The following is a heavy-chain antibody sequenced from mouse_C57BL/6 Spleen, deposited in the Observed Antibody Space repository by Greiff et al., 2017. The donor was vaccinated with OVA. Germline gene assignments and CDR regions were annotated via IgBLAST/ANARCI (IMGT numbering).Heavy chain of an antibody. CDR1: GYTFTDHT. D-gene: IGHD2-5*01. CDR3: ARGYYSNGALCAMDY. J-gene: IGHJ4*01. V-gene: IGHV1-78*01. Sequence: QVQLQQSDAELVKPGASVKISCKVSGYTFTDHTIHWMKQRPDQGLEWIGYIYPRDGSTKYNEKLKGKATLTADKSYSTAYMQLNSLTSEDSAVYFCARGYYSNGALCAMDYWGQGTSVTVSS. CDR2: IYPRDGST.